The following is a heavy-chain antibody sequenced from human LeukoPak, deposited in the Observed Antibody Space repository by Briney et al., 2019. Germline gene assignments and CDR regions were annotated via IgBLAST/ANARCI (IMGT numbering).Heavy chain of an antibody. CDR1: GFTFSSYA. CDR2: ISGSGGST. D-gene: IGHD6-19*01. V-gene: IGHV3-23*01. CDR3: AKFPGYSSGWATY. Sequence: PGGSLRLSCAASGFTFSSYAMSWVRQAPGKGLEWVSAISGSGGSTYYADSVKGRFTISRDNSKDTLYLQMNSLRAEDTAVYYCAKFPGYSSGWATYWGQGTLVTVSS. J-gene: IGHJ4*02.